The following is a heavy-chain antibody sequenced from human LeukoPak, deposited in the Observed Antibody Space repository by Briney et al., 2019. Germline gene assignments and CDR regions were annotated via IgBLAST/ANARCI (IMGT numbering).Heavy chain of an antibody. V-gene: IGHV1-2*02. D-gene: IGHD6-13*01. CDR3: ARDQGSSWPKYYFHH. Sequence: ASVKVSCEASGYTFTGYYMHWVRQAPGQGLEWMGWINPNSGGTNYAQKFQGRVTMTRDTSISTAYMELNRLRSDDTAVYYCARDQGSSWPKYYFHHWGQGTLVTVSS. CDR2: INPNSGGT. J-gene: IGHJ4*02. CDR1: GYTFTGYY.